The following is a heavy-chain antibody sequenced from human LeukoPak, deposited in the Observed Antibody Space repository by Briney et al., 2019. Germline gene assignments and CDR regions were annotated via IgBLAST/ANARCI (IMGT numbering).Heavy chain of an antibody. V-gene: IGHV3-23*01. CDR2: ISGSGGST. Sequence: GGSLRLSCEASGFTFSGYWMTWVRQAPGKGLEWVSFISGSGGSTSYADSVKGRFTISRDNSKNTLYLQMKSLRVEDTAVYYCAKGYSYGDDCWGQGTLVTVSS. J-gene: IGHJ4*02. D-gene: IGHD5-18*01. CDR3: AKGYSYGDDC. CDR1: GFTFSGYW.